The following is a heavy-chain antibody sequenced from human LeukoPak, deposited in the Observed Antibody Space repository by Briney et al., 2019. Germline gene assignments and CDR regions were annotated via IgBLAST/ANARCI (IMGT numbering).Heavy chain of an antibody. CDR1: GGSISSYY. CDR3: AREGESSGYYFSY. D-gene: IGHD3-22*01. Sequence: PSETLSLTCTVSGGSISSYYWSWIRQPPGKGLEWIGYIYYSGSTNYNPSLKSRVTISVDTSKNQFSLKLSSVTAADTAVYYCAREGESSGYYFSYWGQGTLVTVSS. CDR2: IYYSGST. J-gene: IGHJ4*02. V-gene: IGHV4-59*01.